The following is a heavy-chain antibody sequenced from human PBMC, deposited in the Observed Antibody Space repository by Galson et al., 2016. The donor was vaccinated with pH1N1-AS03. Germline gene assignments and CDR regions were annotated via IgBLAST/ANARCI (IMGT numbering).Heavy chain of an antibody. D-gene: IGHD5-18*01. Sequence: QSGAEVKKPGESLKISCQRYGNRLTNYWIGWVRQMPGKGLEWMGVIYSGVSADTRYSPSFQGQVTISADKSISTAYLQWSSLKASDSAIYYCARTSGYSSHWALDIWGQGTMVTVSS. J-gene: IGHJ3*02. CDR3: ARTSGYSSHWALDI. CDR2: IYSGVSADT. CDR1: GNRLTNYW. V-gene: IGHV5-51*01.